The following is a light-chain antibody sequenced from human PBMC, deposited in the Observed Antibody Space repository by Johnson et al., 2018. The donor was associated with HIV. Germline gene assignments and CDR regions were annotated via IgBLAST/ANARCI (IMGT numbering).Light chain of an antibody. J-gene: IGLJ1*01. CDR3: GTWDTSLSVGVYV. Sequence: QSVLTQPPSVSAAPGQKVTISCSGRSSNIGNNFVSWYQHLPGTAPKLLIYENSKRPSGIPDRFSGSKSGTSATLGITGLQTGDEADYYCGTWDTSLSVGVYVFGTGTQVTVL. V-gene: IGLV1-51*02. CDR2: ENS. CDR1: SSNIGNNF.